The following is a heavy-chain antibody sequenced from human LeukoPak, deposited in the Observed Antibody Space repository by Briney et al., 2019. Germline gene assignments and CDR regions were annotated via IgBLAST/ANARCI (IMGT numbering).Heavy chain of an antibody. V-gene: IGHV3-21*01. Sequence: GGSLRLSCAASGFTFSSYSMNWVRQAPGKGGEGVSSICSSSRYIYYTDSVRGRFTISRDNAKNSLYLQMNSLRAEDTAVYYCERDRDSSSWYMGAYYYYGMDVWGKGTTVTVSS. CDR3: ERDRDSSSWYMGAYYYYGMDV. J-gene: IGHJ6*04. CDR1: GFTFSSYS. D-gene: IGHD6-13*01. CDR2: ICSSSRYI.